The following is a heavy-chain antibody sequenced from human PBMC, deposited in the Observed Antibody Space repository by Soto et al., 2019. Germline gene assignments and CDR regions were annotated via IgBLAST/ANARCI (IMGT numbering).Heavy chain of an antibody. J-gene: IGHJ6*02. Sequence: GGSLRLSCGAAGFTFSEYGMIWVRQAPGKGLEWLSYINKRITATEYADSVEGRFTISRDNAQNSLFLQMNSLRDEDTAVYYCASDEITVLGRYYYGLGVWGQGTTVTVSS. CDR1: GFTFSEYG. V-gene: IGHV3-48*02. CDR2: INKRITAT. D-gene: IGHD4-4*01. CDR3: ASDEITVLGRYYYGLGV.